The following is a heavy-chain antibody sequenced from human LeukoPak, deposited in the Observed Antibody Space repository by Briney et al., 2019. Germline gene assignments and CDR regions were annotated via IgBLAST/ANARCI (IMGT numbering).Heavy chain of an antibody. CDR3: ARQRGYYYSDAFDV. V-gene: IGHV1-2*06. Sequence: ASVKVSCKASGYTFTGYYMHWVRQAPGQGLEWMGRINPNSGGTNYAQKFQGRVTMTRDTSISTAYMELSRLRSDDTAVYYCARQRGYYYSDAFDVWGQGTMVTVSS. CDR1: GYTFTGYY. J-gene: IGHJ3*01. CDR2: INPNSGGT. D-gene: IGHD3-22*01.